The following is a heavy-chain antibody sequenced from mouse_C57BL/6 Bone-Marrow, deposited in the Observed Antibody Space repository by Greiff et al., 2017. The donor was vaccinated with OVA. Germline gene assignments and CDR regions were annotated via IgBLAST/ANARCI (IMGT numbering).Heavy chain of an antibody. CDR3: AGGGDYYGSPWYFDY. Sequence: QVQLKQSGAELARPGASVKMSCKASGYTFTSYTMHWVKQRPGQGLEWIGYINPSSGYTKYNQKFKDKATLTADKSSSTAYMQLSSLTSEDSAAYYYAGGGDYYGSPWYFDYWGQGTTLTVSS. V-gene: IGHV1-4*01. CDR2: INPSSGYT. J-gene: IGHJ2*01. CDR1: GYTFTSYT. D-gene: IGHD1-1*01.